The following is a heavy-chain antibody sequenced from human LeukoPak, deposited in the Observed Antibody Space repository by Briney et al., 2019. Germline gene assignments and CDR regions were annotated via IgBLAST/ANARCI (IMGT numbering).Heavy chain of an antibody. CDR1: GGSINGGSYY. D-gene: IGHD6-19*01. Sequence: SETLSLTCSVSGGSINGGSYYWSWIRQPAGKPLEWIGHIFTTGSTSYNPSLRTRVTISEDSSKDQFSLKLNSVTAADTAVYYCARVFWDGYRSGFYPTFDCWGQGTLVTVSS. CDR3: ARVFWDGYRSGFYPTFDC. CDR2: IFTTGST. J-gene: IGHJ4*02. V-gene: IGHV4-61*09.